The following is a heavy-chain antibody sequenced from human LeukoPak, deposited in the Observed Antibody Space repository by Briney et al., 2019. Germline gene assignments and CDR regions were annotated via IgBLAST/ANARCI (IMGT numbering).Heavy chain of an antibody. CDR2: ISAYNGNT. D-gene: IGHD1-26*01. CDR3: ATFAGEHQAPFDY. Sequence: GASVNVSCTPSGYTFTIYGISWVRQAPGQGREWMGWISAYNGNTNYAQKFQGRVTMTRDTSISTAYMELNSLRSDDTAVYYCATFAGEHQAPFDYGGQGTLVTISP. J-gene: IGHJ4*02. V-gene: IGHV1-18*01. CDR1: GYTFTIYG.